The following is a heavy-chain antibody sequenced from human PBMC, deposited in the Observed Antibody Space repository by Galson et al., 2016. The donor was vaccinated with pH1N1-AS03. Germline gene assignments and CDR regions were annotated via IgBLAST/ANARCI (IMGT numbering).Heavy chain of an antibody. Sequence: SLRLSCATSGFTFTKSAMSWVRQAPGKGLEWVSSVSGSGFGTFYSDSVKGRFTISRDNSKNTLCLQMNSLRADDSAVYFCATRKGDYDGPEEWGQGTLVTVSS. CDR2: VSGSGFGT. CDR3: ATRKGDYDGPEE. V-gene: IGHV3-23*01. D-gene: IGHD3-16*01. CDR1: GFTFTKSA. J-gene: IGHJ4*02.